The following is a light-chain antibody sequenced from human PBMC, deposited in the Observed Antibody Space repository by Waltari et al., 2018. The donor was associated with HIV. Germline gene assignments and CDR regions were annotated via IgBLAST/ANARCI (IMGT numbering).Light chain of an antibody. CDR1: QSISSY. J-gene: IGKJ2*03. Sequence: DIQMTHSPSSLSASVGDRVTITCRASQSISSYLNWYQHKPGKAPKLLISAASSLQSGVPSRFSGSGSGTDVTLTISSLQPEDFASYYCQQSYTTPLYSFGQRTKLEIK. CDR3: QQSYTTPLYS. V-gene: IGKV1-39*01. CDR2: AAS.